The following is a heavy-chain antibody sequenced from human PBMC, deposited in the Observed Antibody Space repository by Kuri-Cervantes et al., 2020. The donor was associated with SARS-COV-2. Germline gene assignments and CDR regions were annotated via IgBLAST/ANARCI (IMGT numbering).Heavy chain of an antibody. CDR1: GFTFSSYA. Sequence: GGSLRLSCAASGFTFSSYAMHWVRQVPGKGLEWVAVISYDGSNKYYADSVKGRFTISRDNSKNTLYLQMNSLRAEDTAVYYCAKGEAVQWELRLTGGWGQGTLVTVSS. CDR3: AKGEAVQWELRLTGG. J-gene: IGHJ4*02. V-gene: IGHV3-30*01. CDR2: ISYDGSNK. D-gene: IGHD1-26*01.